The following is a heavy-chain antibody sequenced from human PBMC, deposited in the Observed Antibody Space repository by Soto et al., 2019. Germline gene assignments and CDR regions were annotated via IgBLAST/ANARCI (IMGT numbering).Heavy chain of an antibody. CDR1: GGSISSNY. Sequence: PSETLSLTCTVSGGSISSNYWTWIRQPPGKGLEWIGYVYNSWSTNYNPSLKSRVTISEGTSKSQFSLKVNSMTAADTAVYYCARYRREAVAGYTLDNWGQGILVTVSS. CDR3: ARYRREAVAGYTLDN. V-gene: IGHV4-59*01. J-gene: IGHJ4*02. D-gene: IGHD6-13*01. CDR2: VYNSWST.